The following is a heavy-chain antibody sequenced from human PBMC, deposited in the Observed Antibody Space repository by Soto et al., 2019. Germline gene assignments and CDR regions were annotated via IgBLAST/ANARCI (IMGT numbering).Heavy chain of an antibody. CDR3: ARWGTTGGLDV. Sequence: QVQLVESEGGVVQPGTSLRVSCVGSGFTFRSYVIHWVRQAPGKGLEWVALTSYDGSNKYYGDSVRGRFTISRDNSRNTVDLQMDSLRVEDTALYYCARWGTTGGLDVWGQGTLVSVSS. J-gene: IGHJ1*01. CDR1: GFTFRSYV. CDR2: TSYDGSNK. V-gene: IGHV3-30*19. D-gene: IGHD3-16*01.